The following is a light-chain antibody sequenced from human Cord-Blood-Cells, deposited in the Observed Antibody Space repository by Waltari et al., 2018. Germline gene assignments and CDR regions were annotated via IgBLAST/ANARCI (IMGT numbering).Light chain of an antibody. CDR3: QQYGSSPT. V-gene: IGKV3-20*01. J-gene: IGKJ1*01. CDR1: QSVSSSY. Sequence: EIVLTQSPGTLSLSQGERATLSCRASQSVSSSYLAWYQQKSGQAPRLRIYGASSRATGIPDRFSGSGSGTDFTLTISRLEPEDFAVYYCQQYGSSPTFGQGTKVEIK. CDR2: GAS.